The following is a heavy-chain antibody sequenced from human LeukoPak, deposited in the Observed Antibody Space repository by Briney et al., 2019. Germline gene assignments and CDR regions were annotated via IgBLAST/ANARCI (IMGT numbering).Heavy chain of an antibody. J-gene: IGHJ4*02. D-gene: IGHD4-23*01. CDR2: IYSAGST. CDR3: AGRGDGGRSFDY. Sequence: GGSLRLSCAASGFTFSSSAMSWVRQAPGKGLEWVSLIYSAGSTYYADSVTGRFTTSRDNSKNTLFLQMNSLRAEDTAVYYCAGRGDGGRSFDYWGQGTLVTVSS. V-gene: IGHV3-53*01. CDR1: GFTFSSSA.